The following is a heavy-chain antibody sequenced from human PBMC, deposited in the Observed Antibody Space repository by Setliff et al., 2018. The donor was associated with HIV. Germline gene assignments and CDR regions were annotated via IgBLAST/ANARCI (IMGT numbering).Heavy chain of an antibody. CDR3: ASLTDYGGDSGSH. V-gene: IGHV4-61*01. CDR2: IFHTGSS. Sequence: SETLSLTCTVSGGSISSGSFYWSWIRQPPGKGLEWMGDIFHTGSSTYNPSLKSRVSLSVDTSKNQFSLRLSAVTAADTAVYYCASLTDYGGDSGSHWGQGTLVTVSS. D-gene: IGHD4-17*01. CDR1: GGSISSGSFY. J-gene: IGHJ4*02.